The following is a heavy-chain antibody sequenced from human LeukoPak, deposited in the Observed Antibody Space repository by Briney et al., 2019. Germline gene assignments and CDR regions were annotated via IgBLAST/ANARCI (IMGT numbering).Heavy chain of an antibody. V-gene: IGHV1-2*02. CDR1: GYTVNDYY. CDR3: TRRSGDSGYDY. J-gene: IGHJ4*02. D-gene: IGHD1-26*01. CDR2: IDFKNGGT. Sequence: GASVKVSCKASGYTVNDYYMHWVRQAPGQGLEWMGWIDFKNGGTKYAQEFQGRVTLTRDTSISTVYMELSSLRSDDAAVFYCTRRSGDSGYDYWGQGTLVTVSS.